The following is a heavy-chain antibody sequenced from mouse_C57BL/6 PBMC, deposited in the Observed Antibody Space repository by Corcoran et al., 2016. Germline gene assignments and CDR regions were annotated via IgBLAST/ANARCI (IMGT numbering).Heavy chain of an antibody. D-gene: IGHD1-1*01. V-gene: IGHV1-75*01. J-gene: IGHJ2*01. Sequence: QVQLQQSGPELVKPGASVKISCKASGYTFTDYYINWVKQRPGQGLEWIGWIFPGSGSTYYNEKFKGKATLTVDKSSSTAYMLLSSLTSEDCAVYFCAIFITTVVGYFDYWGQGTTLTVSS. CDR1: GYTFTDYY. CDR3: AIFITTVVGYFDY. CDR2: IFPGSGST.